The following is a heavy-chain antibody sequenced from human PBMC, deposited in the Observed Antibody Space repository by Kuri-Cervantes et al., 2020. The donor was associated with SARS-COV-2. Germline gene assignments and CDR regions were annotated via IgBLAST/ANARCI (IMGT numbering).Heavy chain of an antibody. V-gene: IGHV4-38-2*01. J-gene: IGHJ3*01. D-gene: IGHD1-26*01. CDR1: GYSISSGYY. Sequence: SETLSLTCDVSGYSISSGYYWGWIRQPPGRGLQWLATIFHSEDASYNPSLSGRLTISMDPSANQFSLKLNSVTAADTAVYYCASLPYVGKRGAFDVWGQGTMVTVSS. CDR3: ASLPYVGKRGAFDV. CDR2: IFHSEDA.